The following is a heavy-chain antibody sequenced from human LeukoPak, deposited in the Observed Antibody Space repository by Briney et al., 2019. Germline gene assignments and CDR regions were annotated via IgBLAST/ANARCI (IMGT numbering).Heavy chain of an antibody. CDR3: ARAVCSSTSCLPEWFDP. CDR1: GGSISSGSYY. D-gene: IGHD2-2*01. CDR2: IYTSGST. Sequence: SGTLSLTCTVSGGSISSGSYYWSWIRQPAGKGLEWIGRIYTSGSTNYNPSLKSRVTISVDTPKNQFSLKLSSVTAADTAVYYCARAVCSSTSCLPEWFDPWGQGTLVTVSS. V-gene: IGHV4-61*02. J-gene: IGHJ5*02.